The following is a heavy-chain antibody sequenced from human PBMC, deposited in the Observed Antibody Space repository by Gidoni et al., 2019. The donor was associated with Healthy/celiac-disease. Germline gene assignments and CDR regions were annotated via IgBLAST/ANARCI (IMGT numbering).Heavy chain of an antibody. D-gene: IGHD3-22*01. CDR2: IRSKANSYAT. V-gene: IGHV3-73*02. CDR1: GFPFSGSA. CDR3: TSLYYYDSSGPRFPY. J-gene: IGHJ4*02. Sequence: EVQLVESGGGLVQPGGSLKLSCAASGFPFSGSAMHWVRQASGKGLEWVGRIRSKANSYATAYAASVKGRFTISRVDSKNTAYLQMNSLKTEDTAVYYCTSLYYYDSSGPRFPYWGQGTLVTVSS.